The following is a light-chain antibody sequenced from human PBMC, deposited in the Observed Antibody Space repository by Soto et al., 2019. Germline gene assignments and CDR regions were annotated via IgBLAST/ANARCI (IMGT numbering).Light chain of an antibody. J-gene: IGKJ1*01. CDR3: HQYNSWPWT. CDR1: HSVNTN. Sequence: VMTQSPATLSVSPGDRAILSCRASHSVNTNLAWYQQRPGQPPRLLIYGASTRASDVPGRFSGSGSGREFTLTISSLQSEDFVIYSCHQYNSWPWTFGQGTRVEF. CDR2: GAS. V-gene: IGKV3-15*01.